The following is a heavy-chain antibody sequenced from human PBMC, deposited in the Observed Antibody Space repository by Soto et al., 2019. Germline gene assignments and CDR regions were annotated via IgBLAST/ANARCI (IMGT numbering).Heavy chain of an antibody. CDR1: GGSISSGGYY. D-gene: IGHD6-13*01. V-gene: IGHV4-31*03. J-gene: IGHJ4*02. Sequence: QVQLQESGPGLVKPSQTLSLTCSVSGGSISSGGYYWSWIRQHPGKGLEWIGYIYYSGSTYYNPSLKSRVTISVDTSKNQVSLKLTSVTAADTAVYYCARQTTFSSSWYDYWGQGTLVTVSS. CDR2: IYYSGST. CDR3: ARQTTFSSSWYDY.